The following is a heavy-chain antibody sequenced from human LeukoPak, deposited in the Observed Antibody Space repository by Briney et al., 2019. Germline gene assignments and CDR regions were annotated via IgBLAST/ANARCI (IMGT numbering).Heavy chain of an antibody. V-gene: IGHV4-34*01. CDR1: GGSFSGYY. Sequence: PSETLSLTCAVYGGSFSGYYWSWIRQPPGKGLEWIGEINHSGSTNYNPSLKSRVTISVDTSKNQFSLKLSSVTAADTAVYYCASTVMAGTKGGAFDIWGQGTMVTVSS. J-gene: IGHJ3*02. CDR3: ASTVMAGTKGGAFDI. D-gene: IGHD6-19*01. CDR2: INHSGST.